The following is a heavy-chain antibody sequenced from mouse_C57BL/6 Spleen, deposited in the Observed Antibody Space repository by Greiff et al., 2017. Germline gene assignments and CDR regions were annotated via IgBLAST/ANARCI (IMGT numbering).Heavy chain of an antibody. D-gene: IGHD4-1*01. J-gene: IGHJ1*03. CDR3: ARQGTDWYFDV. Sequence: EVMLVESGGGLVQPGGSLKLSCAASGFTFSDYYMYWVRQTPEKRLEWVAYISNGGGSTYYPDTGKGRFTISRDNAKNTLYLQMGRLKSEDTAMYYCARQGTDWYFDVWGTGTTVTVSS. CDR2: ISNGGGST. CDR1: GFTFSDYY. V-gene: IGHV5-12*01.